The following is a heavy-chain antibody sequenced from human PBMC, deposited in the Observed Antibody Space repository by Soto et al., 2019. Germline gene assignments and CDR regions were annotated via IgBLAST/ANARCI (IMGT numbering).Heavy chain of an antibody. J-gene: IGHJ4*02. D-gene: IGHD6-19*01. CDR2: MSRDGGVT. CDR1: GFTFSNYG. Sequence: EVQLLESGGGLVQPGGSLRLSCAASGFTFSNYGMTWVRQAPGKGLEWVSGMSRDGGVTDYTDSVKGRFTISRDISKNTLYQQMNSLRAEDTAVYYCAKIDKFNPQSSGWANRFDYWGQGTLVTVSS. CDR3: AKIDKFNPQSSGWANRFDY. V-gene: IGHV3-23*01.